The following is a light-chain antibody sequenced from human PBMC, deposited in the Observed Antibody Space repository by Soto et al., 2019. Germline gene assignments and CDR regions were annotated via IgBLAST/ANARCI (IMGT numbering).Light chain of an antibody. Sequence: EIVLTQTPGPFSMFTVERATVSCEACHRVSTHYLDWDPQKPGQSPRIQLYGVSNRALAIPDRFSGSGSGTDFTLTISRLETEDFAVYYCQQYGSSGTFGQGTKVDIK. CDR3: QQYGSSGT. CDR2: GVS. J-gene: IGKJ1*01. V-gene: IGKV3-20*01. CDR1: HRVSTHY.